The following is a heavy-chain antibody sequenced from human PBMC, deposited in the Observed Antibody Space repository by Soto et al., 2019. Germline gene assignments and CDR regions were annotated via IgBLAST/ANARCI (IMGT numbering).Heavy chain of an antibody. Sequence: PGGSLRLSCAASGFTFSSYAMHWVRQAPGKGLEYVSAISSNGGSTYYANSVKGRFTISRDNSKNTLYLQMGSLRAEDMAVYYCARSRYTIFGVAKHDAFDIWGQGTMVTVSS. CDR1: GFTFSSYA. CDR3: ARSRYTIFGVAKHDAFDI. V-gene: IGHV3-64*01. CDR2: ISSNGGST. D-gene: IGHD3-3*01. J-gene: IGHJ3*02.